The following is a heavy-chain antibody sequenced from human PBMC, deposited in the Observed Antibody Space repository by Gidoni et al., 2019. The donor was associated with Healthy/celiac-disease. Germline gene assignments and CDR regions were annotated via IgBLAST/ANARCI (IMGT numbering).Heavy chain of an antibody. Sequence: SNKYYADSVKGRFTISRDNSKNTLYLQMNSLRAEDTAVYYCARGGGDLPYFDYWGQGTLVTVSS. CDR2: SNK. J-gene: IGHJ4*02. D-gene: IGHD2-21*02. CDR3: ARGGGDLPYFDY. V-gene: IGHV3-30-3*01.